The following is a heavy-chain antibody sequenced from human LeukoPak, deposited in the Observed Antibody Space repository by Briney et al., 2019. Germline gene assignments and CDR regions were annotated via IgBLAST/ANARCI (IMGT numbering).Heavy chain of an antibody. J-gene: IGHJ4*02. D-gene: IGHD4-17*01. Sequence: GGSLRLSCAASGFTFSSYWMHWVRQAPGKGLVWVAAVSAGHHAFYAGSVKGRFTVSREDAKNSLYLQMNSLRAGDTAVYYCARDSVGDLLDYWGQGTPVTVSS. CDR2: VSAGHHA. V-gene: IGHV3-13*01. CDR1: GFTFSSYW. CDR3: ARDSVGDLLDY.